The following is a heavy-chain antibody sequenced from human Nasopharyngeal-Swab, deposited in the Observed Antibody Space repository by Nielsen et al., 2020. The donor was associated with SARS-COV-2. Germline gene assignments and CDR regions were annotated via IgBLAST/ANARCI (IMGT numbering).Heavy chain of an antibody. V-gene: IGHV3-33*06. Sequence: GGSLRLSCAASGFTFSSYGMHWVRQAPGKGLEWVAVIWYDGSNKYYADSVKGRFTISRDNSKNTLYLQMNSLRAEDTAVYYCAKSGYDFWSGYPEWGQGTLVTVSS. D-gene: IGHD3-3*01. CDR1: GFTFSSYG. CDR2: IWYDGSNK. J-gene: IGHJ4*02. CDR3: AKSGYDFWSGYPE.